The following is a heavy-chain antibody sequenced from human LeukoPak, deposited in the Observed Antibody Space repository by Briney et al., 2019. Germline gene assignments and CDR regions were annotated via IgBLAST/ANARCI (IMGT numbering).Heavy chain of an antibody. CDR2: IKQDGSER. V-gene: IGHV3-7*05. J-gene: IGHJ4*02. Sequence: GWALRLSCAASGFTFSSYWMSWVRPAPGRGLEWVANIKQDGSERYYVDSVKGVFTISRDNAKNSLYLQKNSLRTEDTAVYYCTSPQRSEAALAYWGQGALVTVSS. CDR1: GFTFSSYW. D-gene: IGHD2-15*01. CDR3: TSPQRSEAALAY.